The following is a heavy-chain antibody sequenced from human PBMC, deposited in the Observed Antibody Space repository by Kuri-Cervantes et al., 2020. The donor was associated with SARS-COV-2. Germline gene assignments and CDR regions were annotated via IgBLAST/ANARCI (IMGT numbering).Heavy chain of an antibody. V-gene: IGHV4-61*01. J-gene: IGHJ6*02. CDR1: GCTVSSGSYY. D-gene: IGHD5-12*01. CDR3: ARVSGGYDLYYYYGMDV. CDR2: ICYSGST. Sequence: GSLRLSCTVSGCTVSSGSYYWSWIRQPPGKGLEWIRYICYSGSTYYNTSLNRRVTISVDTTKNQFSLKLSFVTAADTAVYYCARVSGGYDLYYYYGMDVWGQGTTVTVSS.